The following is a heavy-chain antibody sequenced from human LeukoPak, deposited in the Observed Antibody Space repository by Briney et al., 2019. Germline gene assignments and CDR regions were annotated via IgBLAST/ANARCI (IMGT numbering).Heavy chain of an antibody. D-gene: IGHD4-17*01. CDR2: ISPNSGGT. CDR1: GYTFIAYY. CDR3: ARYMSSVTTESDY. Sequence: ASVKVSCKASGYTFIAYYIHWVRQAPGQGLEWMGWISPNSGGTVHAQKFQGRLTMTRDTSISAAYMELSSLRSDDTAMYYCARYMSSVTTESDYWGQGTLVTVSS. J-gene: IGHJ4*02. V-gene: IGHV1-2*02.